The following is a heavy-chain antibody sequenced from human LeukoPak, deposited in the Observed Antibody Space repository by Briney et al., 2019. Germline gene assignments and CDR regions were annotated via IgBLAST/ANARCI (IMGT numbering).Heavy chain of an antibody. CDR2: INWDDDK. J-gene: IGHJ4*02. V-gene: IGHV2-5*02. D-gene: IGHD6-13*01. CDR3: AHRQVGCSTTWDTGYYAH. Sequence: SGPTLVNPTQTLTLTCTFSWFSLSTYGEGGGWLRQPPGKALEGLALINWDDDKRYSPSLQSRATVTKDASKNQVVLTMTNMDPVDTGTYYCAHRQVGCSTTWDTGYYAHWGQGTLVTASS. CDR1: WFSLSTYGEG.